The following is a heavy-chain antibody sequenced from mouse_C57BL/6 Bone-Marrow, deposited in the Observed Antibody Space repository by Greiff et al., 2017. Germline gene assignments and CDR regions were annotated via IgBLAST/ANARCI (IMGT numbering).Heavy chain of an antibody. V-gene: IGHV5-12*01. Sequence: EVQGVESGGGLVQPGGSLKLSCAASGFTFSDYYMYWVRQTPEKRLEWVAYISNGGGSTYYPDTVKGRFTISRDNAKNTLYLQMSRLKSEDTAMYYCARDDGRAYWGQGTLVTVSA. CDR1: GFTFSDYY. D-gene: IGHD2-3*01. J-gene: IGHJ3*01. CDR2: ISNGGGST. CDR3: ARDDGRAY.